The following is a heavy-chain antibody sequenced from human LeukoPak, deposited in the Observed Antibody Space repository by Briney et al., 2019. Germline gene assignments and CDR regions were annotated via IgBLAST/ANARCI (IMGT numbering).Heavy chain of an antibody. Sequence: GASVKVSCKASGYTFTSYGISWVRQAPGQGLEWMGWISAYNGNTNYAQKLQGRVTMTTDTSTSTAYMELRSLRSDDTAVYYCARGSTYYDFWSGYRRGDYYYYMDVWGKGTTVTVSS. CDR3: ARGSTYYDFWSGYRRGDYYYYMDV. D-gene: IGHD3-3*01. CDR1: GYTFTSYG. J-gene: IGHJ6*03. V-gene: IGHV1-18*01. CDR2: ISAYNGNT.